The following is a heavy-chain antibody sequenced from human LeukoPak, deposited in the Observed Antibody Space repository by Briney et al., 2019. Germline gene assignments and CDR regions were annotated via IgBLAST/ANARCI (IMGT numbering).Heavy chain of an antibody. CDR3: ARVYSIIVVVPAAGGDAFDI. Sequence: ASVKVSYKASGYTFTGYYMHWVRQAPGQGLEWMGWINPNSGGTNYAQKFQGRVTMTRDTSISTAYMELSRLRSDDTAVYYCARVYSIIVVVPAAGGDAFDIWGQGAMVTVSS. CDR1: GYTFTGYY. J-gene: IGHJ3*02. CDR2: INPNSGGT. D-gene: IGHD2-2*01. V-gene: IGHV1-2*02.